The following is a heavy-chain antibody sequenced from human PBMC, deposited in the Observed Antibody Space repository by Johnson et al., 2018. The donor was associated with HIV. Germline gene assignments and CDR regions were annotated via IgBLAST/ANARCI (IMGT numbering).Heavy chain of an antibody. Sequence: VQLVESGGGLVQPGRSLRLSCAASGFTFDDYAMHWVRQAPGKGLEWVSGITWNSGSIGYADSVKGRFTVSRDNAKNSLYLQMNSLRAEDTAVYYCARGGDQGAFDIWGQGTMVTVSS. CDR1: GFTFDDYA. V-gene: IGHV3-9*01. CDR3: ARGGDQGAFDI. CDR2: ITWNSGSI. D-gene: IGHD3-16*01. J-gene: IGHJ3*02.